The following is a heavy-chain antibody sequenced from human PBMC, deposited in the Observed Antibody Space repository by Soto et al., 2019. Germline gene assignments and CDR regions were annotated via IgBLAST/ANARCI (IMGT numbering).Heavy chain of an antibody. CDR2: ISAYSGNT. D-gene: IGHD4-17*01. V-gene: IGHV1-18*04. CDR1: GYTFTTYG. CDR3: ARVVKAGDYWDYGRYYFDY. Sequence: GASVKVSCKASGYTFTTYGITWVRQAPGQGLEWMGWISAYSGNTNYAQKLQGRLTVTTDTSTNTAYMDLRSLRSDDTAVYYCARVVKAGDYWDYGRYYFDYWGHGTLVTVSS. J-gene: IGHJ4*01.